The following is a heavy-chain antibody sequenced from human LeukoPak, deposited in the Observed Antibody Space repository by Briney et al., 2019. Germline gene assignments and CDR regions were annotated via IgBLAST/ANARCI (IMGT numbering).Heavy chain of an antibody. CDR2: IYYSGST. CDR3: ARETGAEYFQH. V-gene: IGHV4-59*01. J-gene: IGHJ1*01. Sequence: SETLSLTCTVSGGSISSYYWSWIRQPPGKGLEWIGYIYYSGSTNYNPSLKSRVTISVDTSKNQFSLKLSSVTAADTAVYYCARETGAEYFQHWGQGTLVTVPS. CDR1: GGSISSYY.